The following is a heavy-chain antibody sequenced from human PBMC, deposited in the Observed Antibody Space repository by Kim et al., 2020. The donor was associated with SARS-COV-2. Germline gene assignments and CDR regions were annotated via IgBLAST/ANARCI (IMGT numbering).Heavy chain of an antibody. CDR2: T. Sequence: TGYAQKFQGRVTMTRNTSISTAYMELSSLRSEDTAVYYCEVAAAGTEFDYWGQGTLVTVSS. D-gene: IGHD6-13*01. V-gene: IGHV1-8*01. CDR3: EVAAAGTEFDY. J-gene: IGHJ4*02.